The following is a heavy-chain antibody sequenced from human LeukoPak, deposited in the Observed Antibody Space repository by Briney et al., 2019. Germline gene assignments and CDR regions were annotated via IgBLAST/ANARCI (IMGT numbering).Heavy chain of an antibody. D-gene: IGHD3-10*01. CDR2: INSDGSST. J-gene: IGHJ4*02. V-gene: IGHV3-74*01. CDR1: GFTFSSYW. CDR3: ASRGYYGSGGYSLDY. Sequence: GGSLRLSCAASGFTFSSYWMHWVRQAPGKGLVWVSRINSDGSSTNYADSVKGRFTISRDNAKNTLYLQMNSLRAEDTAVYYCASRGYYGSGGYSLDYWGQGTLVTVSS.